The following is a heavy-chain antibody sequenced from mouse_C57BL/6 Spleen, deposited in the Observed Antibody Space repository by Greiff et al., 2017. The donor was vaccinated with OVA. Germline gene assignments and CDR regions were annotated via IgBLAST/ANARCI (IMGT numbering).Heavy chain of an antibody. V-gene: IGHV1-55*01. CDR2: IYPGSGST. CDR3: ARSGLRAWFAY. J-gene: IGHJ3*01. D-gene: IGHD3-1*01. Sequence: QVQLQQPGAELVKPGASVKMSCKASGYTFPSYWITWVKQRPGQGLEWIGEIYPGSGSTNYNEKFKSKATLTVDTSSSTAYMQLSSLTSEDSAVYYCARSGLRAWFAYWGQGTLVTVSA. CDR1: GYTFPSYW.